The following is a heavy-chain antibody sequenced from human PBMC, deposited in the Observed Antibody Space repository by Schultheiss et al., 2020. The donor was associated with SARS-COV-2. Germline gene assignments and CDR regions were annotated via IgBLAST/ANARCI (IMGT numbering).Heavy chain of an antibody. D-gene: IGHD6-19*01. CDR3: ARHDEAGSGWTY. V-gene: IGHV4-34*01. J-gene: IGHJ4*02. CDR2: INHSGST. Sequence: SETLSLTCAVYGGSFSGYYWSWIRQPPGKGLEWIGEINHSGSTNYNPSLKSRVTISVDTSKNQFSLKLSSVTAADTAVYYCARHDEAGSGWTYWGQGTLVTVSS. CDR1: GGSFSGYY.